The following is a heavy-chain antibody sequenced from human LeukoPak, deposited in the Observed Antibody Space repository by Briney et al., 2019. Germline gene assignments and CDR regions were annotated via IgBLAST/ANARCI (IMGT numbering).Heavy chain of an antibody. CDR1: AFTFSDYS. D-gene: IGHD1-26*01. J-gene: IGHJ4*02. V-gene: IGHV3-48*01. CDR2: ISGRSSTI. Sequence: ARSMRLSCAASAFTFSDYSMNWVRQAPGKGLEWISYISGRSSTIYYADSVRGRFTISRDNAKNSMYLQMNSLRAEDTAVYYCARDRLTSGSYFFDYWGQGTLVTDSP. CDR3: ARDRLTSGSYFFDY.